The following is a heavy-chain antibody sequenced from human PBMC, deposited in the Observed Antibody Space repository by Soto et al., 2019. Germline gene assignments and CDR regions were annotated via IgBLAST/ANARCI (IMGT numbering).Heavy chain of an antibody. V-gene: IGHV3-23*01. CDR2: ISATGGGT. J-gene: IGHJ5*01. D-gene: IGHD3-16*01. Sequence: GSLRLSCAASGFKFSSYAMSWVRQAPGKGLEWVSLISATGGGTYYADSVKGRFTISGDNSDNTLYLQVHSLRAEDTAVYYCAKDRRAGGNSAFYFDFWGQGAQVTVSS. CDR3: AKDRRAGGNSAFYFDF. CDR1: GFKFSSYA.